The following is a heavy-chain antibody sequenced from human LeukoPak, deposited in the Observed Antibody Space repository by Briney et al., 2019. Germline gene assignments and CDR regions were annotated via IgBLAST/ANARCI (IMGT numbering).Heavy chain of an antibody. V-gene: IGHV3-21*01. Sequence: GGPLRLSCAASGFTFSSFSLNWVRQVPGKGLEWVSSITTDSYTFYADSVKGRFTISRDNAKNSLYLQMSSLRAEDTAVYYCARVRSNWYEDYWGRGTLVTVSS. D-gene: IGHD6-13*01. CDR3: ARVRSNWYEDY. CDR2: ITTDSYT. CDR1: GFTFSSFS. J-gene: IGHJ4*02.